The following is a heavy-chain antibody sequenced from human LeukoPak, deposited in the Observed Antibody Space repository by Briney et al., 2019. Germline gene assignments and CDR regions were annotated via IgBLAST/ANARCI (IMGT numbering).Heavy chain of an antibody. V-gene: IGHV3-21*01. D-gene: IGHD6-13*01. CDR3: ARDRPAAAGRQYYFDY. Sequence: GGSLRLSCAASGFTFSSYSMNWVRQAPGKGLEWVSSISSSSSYIYYADSVKGRFTISRDNAKNSLYLQMNSLRAEDTAVYYCARDRPAAAGRQYYFDYWGQGTLVTVSS. CDR2: ISSSSSYI. CDR1: GFTFSSYS. J-gene: IGHJ4*02.